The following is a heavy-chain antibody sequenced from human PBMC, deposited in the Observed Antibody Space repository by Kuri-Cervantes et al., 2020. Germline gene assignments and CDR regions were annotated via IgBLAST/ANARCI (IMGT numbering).Heavy chain of an antibody. CDR2: ISDSSYYI. V-gene: IGHV3-21*01. CDR1: GFTFSDYS. CDR3: AKGQIGQQLVLDY. D-gene: IGHD6-13*01. J-gene: IGHJ4*02. Sequence: GESLKISCAASGFTFSDYSLNWVRQAPGRGLEWVASISDSSYYIYYADSVKGRFTISRDNSKNTLYLQMNSLRAEDTAVYYCAKGQIGQQLVLDYWGQGTLVTVSS.